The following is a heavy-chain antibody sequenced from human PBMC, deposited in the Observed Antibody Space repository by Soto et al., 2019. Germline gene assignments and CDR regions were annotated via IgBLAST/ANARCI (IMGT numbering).Heavy chain of an antibody. J-gene: IGHJ4*02. Sequence: EVQLVESGGGLVQPGGSLRLSCAASGFTFSSYDMHWVRQVTGKGLEWVSAIGTAGDAYYPNSVKGRFTISREDAMNSLHLQMNSLRAGDTAVYYCARAFITGVLDYWGQGTLGTVSS. D-gene: IGHD3-10*01. CDR2: IGTAGDA. CDR1: GFTFSSYD. CDR3: ARAFITGVLDY. V-gene: IGHV3-13*04.